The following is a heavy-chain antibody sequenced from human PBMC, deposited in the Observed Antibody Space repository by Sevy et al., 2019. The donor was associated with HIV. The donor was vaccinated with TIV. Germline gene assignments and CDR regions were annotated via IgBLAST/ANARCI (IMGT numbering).Heavy chain of an antibody. CDR1: GFTFSSYA. Sequence: GGSLRLSCAASGFTFSSYAMSWVRQAPGKGLEWVSGINSSGGSTYYADSVKGRFTISRANSKNTLYLQMSSLRPEDTAVYFCAKNPVEWLGYNYCYMDVWGKGATVTVSS. J-gene: IGHJ6*03. CDR2: INSSGGST. D-gene: IGHD3-3*01. CDR3: AKNPVEWLGYNYCYMDV. V-gene: IGHV3-23*01.